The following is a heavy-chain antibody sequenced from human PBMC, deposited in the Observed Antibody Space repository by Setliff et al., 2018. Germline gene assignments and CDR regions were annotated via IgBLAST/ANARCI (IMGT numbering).Heavy chain of an antibody. CDR3: ARDGFEIVVVPAAIYYYYYMDV. D-gene: IGHD2-2*01. J-gene: IGHJ6*03. CDR2: INAGNGNT. CDR1: GYTFTSYA. Sequence: ASVKVSCKASGYTFTSYAMHWVRQAPGQRLEWMGWINAGNGNTEYSQKFQGRVTITRDTSASTAYMELSSLRSEDTAVYYCARDGFEIVVVPAAIYYYYYMDVWGKGTTVT. V-gene: IGHV1-3*01.